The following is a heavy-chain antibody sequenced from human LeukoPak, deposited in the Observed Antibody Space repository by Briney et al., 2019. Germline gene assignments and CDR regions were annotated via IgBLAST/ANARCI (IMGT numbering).Heavy chain of an antibody. Sequence: PSETLSLTCTVSGGSISSSSYYWGWIRQPPGKGLEWIGSIYYRGTTYYNPSLKSRVTISVDTSKNQFSLKLNSVTAADTAVYNCARHAPNPNWLWYFDLWGRGTLVTLS. CDR3: ARHAPNPNWLWYFDL. D-gene: IGHD3-22*01. V-gene: IGHV4-39*01. CDR2: IYYRGTT. CDR1: GGSISSSSYY. J-gene: IGHJ2*01.